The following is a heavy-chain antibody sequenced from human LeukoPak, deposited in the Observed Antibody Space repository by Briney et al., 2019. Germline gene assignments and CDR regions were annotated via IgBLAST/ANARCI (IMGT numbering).Heavy chain of an antibody. J-gene: IGHJ4*02. CDR3: AKERYCSGGSCPTWFDY. V-gene: IGHV3-23*01. Sequence: GASLRLSCAASGLTFSSYATSWVRQAPGKGLEWVSAISGSGGSTYYADSVKGRFTISRDNSKNTLYLQMNSLRAEDTAVYYCAKERYCSGGSCPTWFDYWGQGTLVTVSS. CDR1: GLTFSSYA. D-gene: IGHD2-15*01. CDR2: ISGSGGST.